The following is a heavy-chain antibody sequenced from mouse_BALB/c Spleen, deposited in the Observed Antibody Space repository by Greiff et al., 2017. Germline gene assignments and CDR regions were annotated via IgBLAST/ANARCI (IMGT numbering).Heavy chain of an antibody. CDR1: GYTFTSYW. V-gene: IGHV1-7*01. Sequence: VQLQQSGAELAKPGASVKMSCKASGYTFTSYWIHWVKQRPGQGLEWIGYINPSTGYTEYNQKFKDKATLTADKSSSTAYMQLSSLTSEDSAVYYCANYYGSSYWYFDYGGQGTTLTVSS. J-gene: IGHJ2*01. CDR3: ANYYGSSYWYFDY. D-gene: IGHD1-1*01. CDR2: INPSTGYT.